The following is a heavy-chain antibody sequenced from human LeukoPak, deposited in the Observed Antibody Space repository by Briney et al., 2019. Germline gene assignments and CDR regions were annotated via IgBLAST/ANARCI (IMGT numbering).Heavy chain of an antibody. CDR1: GGSFSGYY. D-gene: IGHD3-10*01. V-gene: IGHV4-34*01. CDR2: INHSGST. CDR3: ARGRRVNYYGSGSSKYYFDH. Sequence: SETLSLTCAVYGGSFSGYYWSWIRQPPGNGLEWIGEINHSGSTNYNPSLKSRVTISVDTSKNQFSLKLSSVTAADTAVYYCARGRRVNYYGSGSSKYYFDHWGQGTLVTVSS. J-gene: IGHJ4*02.